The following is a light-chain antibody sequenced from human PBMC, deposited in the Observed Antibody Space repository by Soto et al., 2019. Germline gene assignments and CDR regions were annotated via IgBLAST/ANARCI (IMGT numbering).Light chain of an antibody. CDR2: GAS. Sequence: PRERVPLSCWASQTVSSSSLTWCQQKPGQAPGLLIYGASTRATAIPARFSGSGSGTDFTLTVSSLQPEDFAVYYCQQYGSSLFTFGQGRLLAVK. J-gene: IGKJ5*01. V-gene: IGKV3-20*01. CDR1: QTVSSSS. CDR3: QQYGSSLFT.